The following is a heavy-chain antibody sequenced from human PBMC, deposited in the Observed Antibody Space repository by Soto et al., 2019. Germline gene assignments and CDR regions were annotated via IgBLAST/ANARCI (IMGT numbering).Heavy chain of an antibody. Sequence: VHLQESGPGLVKPSETLSLTCTVSGGSISSYYWSWIRQPPGKGLEWIGYIYYSGSTNYNPSLKSRVTISVDTSKNQFSLKLTSVTAADTAVYYCAREESGDYGDQKGGFDSWGQGILVTVSS. V-gene: IGHV4-59*01. J-gene: IGHJ4*02. CDR3: AREESGDYGDQKGGFDS. CDR2: IYYSGST. CDR1: GGSISSYY. D-gene: IGHD4-17*01.